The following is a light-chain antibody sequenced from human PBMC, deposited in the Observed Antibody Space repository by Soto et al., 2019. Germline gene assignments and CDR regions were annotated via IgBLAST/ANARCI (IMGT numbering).Light chain of an antibody. CDR1: QSVSSN. J-gene: IGKJ2*01. CDR2: GAS. Sequence: EIVMTQSPATLSVSPGERATLSCRASQSVSSNLAWYQQKPGQAPRLLIYGASTGATGIPARFSGSGSGTEFPLTISSLQSEDFAVYYCQQYNNWPPYTFGQGTKLEIK. V-gene: IGKV3-15*01. CDR3: QQYNNWPPYT.